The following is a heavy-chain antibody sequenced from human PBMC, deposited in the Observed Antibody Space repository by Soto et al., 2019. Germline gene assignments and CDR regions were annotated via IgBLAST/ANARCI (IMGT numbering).Heavy chain of an antibody. CDR1: GGTFSSYA. CDR3: ASARLWSGYYSGNYYYYGMDV. Sequence: SVKVSCKASGGTFSSYAISWVRQAPGQGLEWMGGIIPIFGTANYAQKFQGRVTTTADESTSTAYMELSSLRSEDTAVYYCASARLWSGYYSGNYYYYGMDVWGQGTTATVSS. J-gene: IGHJ6*02. V-gene: IGHV1-69*13. CDR2: IIPIFGTA. D-gene: IGHD3-3*01.